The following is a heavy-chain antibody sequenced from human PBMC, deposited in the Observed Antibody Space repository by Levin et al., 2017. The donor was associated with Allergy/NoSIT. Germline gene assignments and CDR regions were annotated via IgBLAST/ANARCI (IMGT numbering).Heavy chain of an antibody. Sequence: PGGSLRLSCAASGFTFSSYAMHWVRQAPGKGLEWVAVISYDGSNKYYADSVKGRFTISRDNSKNTLYLQMNSLRAEDTAVYYCARGFRAYDFWSGYYGGHDYWGQGTLVTVSS. CDR1: GFTFSSYA. CDR2: ISYDGSNK. J-gene: IGHJ4*02. V-gene: IGHV3-30*04. CDR3: ARGFRAYDFWSGYYGGHDY. D-gene: IGHD3-3*01.